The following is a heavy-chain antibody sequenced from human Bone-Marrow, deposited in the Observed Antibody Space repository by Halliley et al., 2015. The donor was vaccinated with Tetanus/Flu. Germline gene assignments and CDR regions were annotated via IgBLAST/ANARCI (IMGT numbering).Heavy chain of an antibody. CDR2: IFPGDSET. J-gene: IGHJ6*02. V-gene: IGHV5-51*01. D-gene: IGHD6-19*01. CDR1: GYSFSDYW. CDR3: ARRQGVAVCDVSYYYGLDV. Sequence: MQLVQSGAEVKKPGESLKISCKGSGYSFSDYWIGWVRQMPGQGLESMGIIFPGDSETGYGQSFQGQGTISADPSNSTAYLQWSSLKASDSAIYFWARRQGVAVCDVSYYYGLDVWGQGTTVSV.